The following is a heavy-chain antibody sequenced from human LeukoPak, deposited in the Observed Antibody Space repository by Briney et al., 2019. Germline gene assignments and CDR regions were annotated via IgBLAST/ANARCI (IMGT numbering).Heavy chain of an antibody. CDR2: INHSGST. V-gene: IGHV4-34*01. CDR3: ARARTTVTIFPSRSTLPFFDY. CDR1: GGSFSGYY. D-gene: IGHD4-17*01. Sequence: SETLSLTCAVYGGSFSGYYWSWIRQPPGKGLEWIGEINHSGSTNYNPSLKSRVTISVDTSKNQSSLKLSSVTAADTAVYYCARARTTVTIFPSRSTLPFFDYWGQGTLVTVSS. J-gene: IGHJ4*02.